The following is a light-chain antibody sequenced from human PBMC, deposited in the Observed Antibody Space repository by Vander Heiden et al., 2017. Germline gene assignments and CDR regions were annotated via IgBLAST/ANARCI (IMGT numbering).Light chain of an antibody. V-gene: IGKV1-5*01. CDR3: QQYNSYSYT. CDR1: QSNSSW. J-gene: IGKJ2*01. CDR2: DAS. Sequence: LLSPWPSSMSASVGDRVTITSRASQSNSSWLAWYQQKPGKAPKLLIYDASSLESGVPSRFSGSGSGTEFTLTISSLQPDDFATYYCQQYNSYSYTFGQGTKLEIK.